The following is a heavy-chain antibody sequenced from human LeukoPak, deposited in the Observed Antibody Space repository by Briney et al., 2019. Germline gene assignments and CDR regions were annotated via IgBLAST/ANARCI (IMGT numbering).Heavy chain of an antibody. CDR3: ARDARTDPSTTDEAFDI. V-gene: IGHV1-69*01. J-gene: IGHJ3*02. D-gene: IGHD1-1*01. Sequence: SVKASCKASGVTFSSYAISWVRQAPGQGLEWMGGIIPIFGTANYAQKFQGRVTITEDESTSTTYMELSSLRSEAPAVYYFARDARTDPSTTDEAFDIWGQGTMVTVS. CDR2: IIPIFGTA. CDR1: GVTFSSYA.